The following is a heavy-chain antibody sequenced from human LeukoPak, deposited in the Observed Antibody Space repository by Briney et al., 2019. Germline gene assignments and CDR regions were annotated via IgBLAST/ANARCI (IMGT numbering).Heavy chain of an antibody. D-gene: IGHD2-15*01. CDR3: GRELGSGVDY. V-gene: IGHV3-7*05. Sequence: GGSLRLSCAASGLTFSSYWMSWVRQAPGEGLEWVANIKQDGSQTYYMDSVEGRFTISRDNARNSLYLQMNSLRAEDTAVYYCGRELGSGVDYWGQGTLVTVSS. J-gene: IGHJ4*02. CDR1: GLTFSSYW. CDR2: IKQDGSQT.